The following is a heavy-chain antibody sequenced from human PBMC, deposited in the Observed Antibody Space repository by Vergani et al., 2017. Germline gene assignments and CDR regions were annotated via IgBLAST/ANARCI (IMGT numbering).Heavy chain of an antibody. J-gene: IGHJ4*02. D-gene: IGHD3-22*01. V-gene: IGHV4-39*07. Sequence: QLQLQESGPGLVKPSETLSLTCTVSGGSISSCSYYWGWIRQPPGKGLEWIGSIYYSGSTYYNPSLKSRVTISVDTSKNQFSLKLSSVTAADTAVYYCARDYYDSSGYYWAIFDYWGQGTLVTVSS. CDR1: GGSISSCSYY. CDR3: ARDYYDSSGYYWAIFDY. CDR2: IYYSGST.